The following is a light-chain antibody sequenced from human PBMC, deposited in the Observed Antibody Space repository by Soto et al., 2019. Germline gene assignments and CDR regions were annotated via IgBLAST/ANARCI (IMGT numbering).Light chain of an antibody. J-gene: IGKJ1*01. CDR1: QNISNW. V-gene: IGKV1-5*01. CDR2: DVS. Sequence: DIQMTQSPSTLSAYVGDRVSITCRASQNISNWVAWYQLKPGEAPRLLMFDVSTLHSGVPSRFSGSGSGTEFTLTISSLQPDDSATYYCQQYNDYFRTFGQGTKVDI. CDR3: QQYNDYFRT.